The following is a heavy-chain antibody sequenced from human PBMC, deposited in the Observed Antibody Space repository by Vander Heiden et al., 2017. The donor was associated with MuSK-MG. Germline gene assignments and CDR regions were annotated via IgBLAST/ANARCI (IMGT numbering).Heavy chain of an antibody. D-gene: IGHD3-22*01. CDR3: ARGIPSEDYDSTGTGWFDP. J-gene: IGHJ5*02. V-gene: IGHV4-34*01. CDR2: INHSGST. CDR1: GRSFSGSY. Sequence: QVQLQQWGAGLLKPSETLSLTCAVYGRSFSGSYSTWIRQPPGKGLEWIGEINHSGSTNYNPSLKSRVTISVDTSKNQFSLKLSSVTAADTAVYYCARGIPSEDYDSTGTGWFDPWGQGTLVTVSS.